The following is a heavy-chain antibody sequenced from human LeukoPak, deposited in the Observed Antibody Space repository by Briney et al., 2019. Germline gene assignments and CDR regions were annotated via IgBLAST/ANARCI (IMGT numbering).Heavy chain of an antibody. V-gene: IGHV1-18*01. D-gene: IGHD6-19*01. Sequence: ASVNVSSKASGYTFTSLGISWVRQAPAQGLEWMGWISAYNGNTDDAQKFQGRVTMTKDTSTSTVYMELGSLRSDATAVYYCARERSGWPPDYWGQGTLVTVSS. J-gene: IGHJ4*02. CDR1: GYTFTSLG. CDR2: ISAYNGNT. CDR3: ARERSGWPPDY.